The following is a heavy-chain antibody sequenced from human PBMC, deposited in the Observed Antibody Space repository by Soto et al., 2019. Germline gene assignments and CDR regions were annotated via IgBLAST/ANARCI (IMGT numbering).Heavy chain of an antibody. V-gene: IGHV1-3*01. CDR1: GYTFTSYA. D-gene: IGHD3-22*01. J-gene: IGHJ6*02. CDR2: INAGNGNT. CDR3: ASSYYYDSSGYSSLYYYYGMDV. Sequence: ASVKVSCKASGYTFTSYAMHWARQAPGQRLEWMGWINAGNGNTKYSQMFQGRVTITRDTSASTAYMELSSLRSEDTAVYYCASSYYYDSSGYSSLYYYYGMDVWGQGTTVTVSS.